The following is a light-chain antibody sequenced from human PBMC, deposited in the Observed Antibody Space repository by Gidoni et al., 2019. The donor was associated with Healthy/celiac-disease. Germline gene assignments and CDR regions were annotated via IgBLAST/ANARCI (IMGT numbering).Light chain of an antibody. CDR1: QSVSSSY. CDR3: QQYGSSPRLT. V-gene: IGKV3-20*01. Sequence: EIVLPQSPGTLSLSPGERSTLSCRASQSVSSSYLAGYQQKAGQAPRPLIYGASSRATGIPDRFSGSGSGTDFTLTISRLEPEDFAVYYCQQYGSSPRLTFGGGTKVEIK. J-gene: IGKJ4*01. CDR2: GAS.